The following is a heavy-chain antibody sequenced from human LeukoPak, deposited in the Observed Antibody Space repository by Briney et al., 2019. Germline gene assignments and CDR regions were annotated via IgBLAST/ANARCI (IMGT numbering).Heavy chain of an antibody. CDR3: ARGYCSSTSCLYYTYYMAV. J-gene: IGHJ6*03. D-gene: IGHD2-2*01. V-gene: IGHV4-59*01. CDR2: IYYSGST. CDR1: GGSISSYY. Sequence: SETLSLTCTVSGGSISSYYWSWIRQPPGKGLEWIGYIYYSGSTNYNPSLKSRVTISVDTSKNQFSLKLSSVTAADTAVYYCARGYCSSTSCLYYTYYMAVWAKGTTVTV.